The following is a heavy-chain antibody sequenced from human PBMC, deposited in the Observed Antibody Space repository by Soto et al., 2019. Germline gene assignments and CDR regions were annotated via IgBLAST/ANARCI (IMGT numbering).Heavy chain of an antibody. CDR1: AFTFSSSW. J-gene: IGHJ4*02. D-gene: IGHD3-10*01. CDR3: ARPYGSGSYPLDYFDY. Sequence: GYLRRTGTACAFTFSSSWISWVRQAPVKGLEWVANIKQDGSEKYYVDSVKGRFTISRDNAKNSLYLQMNSLRAEDTAVYYCARPYGSGSYPLDYFDYWGQGTLVTVSS. V-gene: IGHV3-7*01. CDR2: IKQDGSEK.